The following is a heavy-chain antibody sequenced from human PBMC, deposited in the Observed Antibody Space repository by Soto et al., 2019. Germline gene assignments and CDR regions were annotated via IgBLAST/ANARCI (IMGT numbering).Heavy chain of an antibody. CDR2: ISGSGDNT. D-gene: IGHD3-10*01. CDR1: GFTFSNYD. Sequence: PGGSLRLSCAASGFTFSNYDMSWVRQAPGRGLEWVSAISGSGDNTYYADSVKGRFTISRDNSKNTLYLQMNSLRAEDTAVYYCAKDGETYYYYMDFWGKGTTVTVSS. V-gene: IGHV3-23*01. CDR3: AKDGETYYYYMDF. J-gene: IGHJ6*03.